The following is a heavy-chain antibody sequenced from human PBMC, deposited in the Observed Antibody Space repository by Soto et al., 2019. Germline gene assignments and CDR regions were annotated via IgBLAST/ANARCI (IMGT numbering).Heavy chain of an antibody. CDR3: ARSLGWYAIDY. CDR2: MSHIGRV. D-gene: IGHD6-19*01. V-gene: IGHV4-4*02. Sequence: QVLLQESGPGLVQPSVTLSLSCVVPGVSIGSNYYWGWVRQPPGKGLEWLGDMSHIGRVNYKPSLQRRVTISMDKSQNPLSLKLDSVTAAVTAVYYCARSLGWYAIDYWGQGTVVIVSS. CDR1: GVSIGSNYY. J-gene: IGHJ4*02.